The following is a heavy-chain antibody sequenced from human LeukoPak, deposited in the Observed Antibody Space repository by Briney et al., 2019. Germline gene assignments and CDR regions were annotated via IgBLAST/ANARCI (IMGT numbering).Heavy chain of an antibody. CDR1: GGSISSYY. J-gene: IGHJ4*02. Sequence: PSETLSLTCTVSGGSISSYYWGWIRQPPGKGLEWIGSIYYSGSTYYNPSLKSRVTISVDTSKNQFSLKLSSVTAADTAVYYCARGQAAVFDYWGQGTLVTVSS. CDR2: IYYSGST. D-gene: IGHD2-15*01. V-gene: IGHV4-39*07. CDR3: ARGQAAVFDY.